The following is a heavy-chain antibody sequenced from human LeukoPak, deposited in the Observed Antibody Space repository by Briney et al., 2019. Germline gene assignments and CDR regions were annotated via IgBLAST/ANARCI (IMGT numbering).Heavy chain of an antibody. CDR1: EFTFSVSA. CDR3: VKGGYSSGWYADY. J-gene: IGHJ4*02. D-gene: IGHD6-19*01. CDR2: ISSNGGST. Sequence: GGSLRLSCSASEFTFSVSAMHWVRQAPGKGLEYIAAISSNGGSTYYADSVKGRFTISRDNSKNTLYLQMSTLRAEDTALYYCVKGGYSSGWYADYWGQGALVTVPS. V-gene: IGHV3-64D*06.